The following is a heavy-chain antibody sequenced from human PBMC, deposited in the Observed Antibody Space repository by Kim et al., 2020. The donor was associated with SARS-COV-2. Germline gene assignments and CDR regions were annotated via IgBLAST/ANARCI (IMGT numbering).Heavy chain of an antibody. D-gene: IGHD6-6*01. CDR3: ARGDSSSPPDY. CDR2: T. Sequence: TKYSQKFQGRVTITRDTSASTAYMELSSLRSEDTAVYYCARGDSSSPPDYWGQGTLVTVSS. J-gene: IGHJ4*02. V-gene: IGHV1-3*01.